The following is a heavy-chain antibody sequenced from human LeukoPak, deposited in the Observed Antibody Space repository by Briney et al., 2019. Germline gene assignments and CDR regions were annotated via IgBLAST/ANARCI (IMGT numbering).Heavy chain of an antibody. D-gene: IGHD3-16*01. Sequence: ASVKVSCKASGHTFTNYGITWVRQAPGQGLEWMGWISAYNGNTNYAQKFQGRVTMTTDTSTSTAYMELRSLRSDDTAVYYCARVYYDYVWGSSMGSYYFDYWGQGTLVTVSS. CDR2: ISAYNGNT. V-gene: IGHV1-18*01. J-gene: IGHJ4*02. CDR3: ARVYYDYVWGSSMGSYYFDY. CDR1: GHTFTNYG.